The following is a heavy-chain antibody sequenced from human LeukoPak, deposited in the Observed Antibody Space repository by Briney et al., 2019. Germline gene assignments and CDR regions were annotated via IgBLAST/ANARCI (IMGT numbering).Heavy chain of an antibody. CDR3: ARGGYLKYSSSSDY. V-gene: IGHV1-2*02. CDR2: INPNSGGT. Sequence: ASVKVSCKASGYTFTSYGISWVRQAPGRGLEWMAWINPNSGGTNYAQKFQGRVTMTRDTSISTAYMELSRLRSDDTAVYYCARGGYLKYSSSSDYWGQGTLVTVSS. CDR1: GYTFTSYG. D-gene: IGHD6-6*01. J-gene: IGHJ4*02.